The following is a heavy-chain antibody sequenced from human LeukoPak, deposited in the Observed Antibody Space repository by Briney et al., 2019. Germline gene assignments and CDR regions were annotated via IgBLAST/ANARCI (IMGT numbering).Heavy chain of an antibody. D-gene: IGHD3-10*01. J-gene: IGHJ5*02. Sequence: PSETLSLTCAVYGGSFSGYYWSWIRQPPGKGLEWIGEVYHSGGRNKNYNPSLKSRATISIDTSRNQFSLNLRSVTAADTAVYYCARDSGTTGEVKFDPWGQGTLVTVSS. CDR1: GGSFSGYY. CDR3: ARDSGTTGEVKFDP. CDR2: VYHSGGRNK. V-gene: IGHV4-34*01.